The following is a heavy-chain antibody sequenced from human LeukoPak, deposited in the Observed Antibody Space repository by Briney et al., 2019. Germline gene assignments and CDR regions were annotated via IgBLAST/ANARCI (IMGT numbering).Heavy chain of an antibody. J-gene: IGHJ5*02. CDR3: ARDSPSAANWFDP. D-gene: IGHD6-19*01. Sequence: SETLSLTCTVSGGSISSYYWSWIRQPAXXXXXWIGRIYTSGSTNYNPSLKSRVTMSVDTSKNQFSLKLSSVTAADTAVYYCARDSPSAANWFDPWGQGTLVTVSS. CDR2: IYTSGST. CDR1: GGSISSYY. V-gene: IGHV4-4*07.